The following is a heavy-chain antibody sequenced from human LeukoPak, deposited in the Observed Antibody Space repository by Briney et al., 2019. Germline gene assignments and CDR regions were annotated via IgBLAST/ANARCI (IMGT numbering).Heavy chain of an antibody. J-gene: IGHJ4*02. D-gene: IGHD4/OR15-4a*01. CDR1: GFTFSSYA. CDR3: ARESQVLYFEY. Sequence: GGSRRLSCPASGFTFSSYAMHWVRQAPGKGLEWVAVISYDGSNKYYADSVKGRFTISRDNSKNTLYLQMNSLRAEDTAVYYCARESQVLYFEYWGQGTLVTVSS. V-gene: IGHV3-30*01. CDR2: ISYDGSNK.